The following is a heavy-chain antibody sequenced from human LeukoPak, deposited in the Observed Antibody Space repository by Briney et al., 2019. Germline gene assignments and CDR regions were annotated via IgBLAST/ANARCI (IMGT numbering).Heavy chain of an antibody. Sequence: SETLSLTCAVSGVPFSNYYWSWVRQSPRQGLEWIGEINHSGYTNYNPSLKSRVTMSIDTSKNQFSLKLTSVTAADADVYYCTRAVAGHPDWGQGTLVTVSS. CDR2: INHSGYT. CDR3: TRAVAGHPD. D-gene: IGHD6-19*01. CDR1: GVPFSNYY. V-gene: IGHV4-34*01. J-gene: IGHJ4*02.